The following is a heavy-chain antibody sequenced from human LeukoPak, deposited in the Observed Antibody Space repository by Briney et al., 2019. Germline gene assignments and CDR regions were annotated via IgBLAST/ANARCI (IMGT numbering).Heavy chain of an antibody. CDR3: ARDQAFPPHSRFDP. J-gene: IGHJ5*02. V-gene: IGHV1-46*01. CDR1: GYTFTSYY. Sequence: ASVTVPFMASGYTFTSYYMHWVRQAPGQGLEWMGIINPSGGSTSYAQKFQGRVTMTRDTSTSTLYMELSSLRSEDTAVYYCARDQAFPPHSRFDPWGQGTLVTVSS. CDR2: INPSGGST.